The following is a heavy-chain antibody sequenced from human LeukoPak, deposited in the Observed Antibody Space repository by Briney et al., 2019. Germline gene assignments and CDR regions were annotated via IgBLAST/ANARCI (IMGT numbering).Heavy chain of an antibody. CDR1: GYSLPTFW. CDR2: VYADGSNI. CDR3: ASTPSRGYSSAFEY. Sequence: GESLKIFCKGSGYSLPTFWLAWVRPMSGKGPEWMGIVYADGSNISFCPFFQGPVPHSPDQFISTAYLAYGRLKASDPAMYYLASTPSRGYSSAFEYWGQGTMVTASS. J-gene: IGHJ4*02. D-gene: IGHD2-2*03. V-gene: IGHV5-51*06.